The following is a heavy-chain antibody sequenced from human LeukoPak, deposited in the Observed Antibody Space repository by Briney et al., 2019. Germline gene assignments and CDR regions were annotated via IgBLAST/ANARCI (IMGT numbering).Heavy chain of an antibody. V-gene: IGHV3-33*01. D-gene: IGHD6-19*01. CDR3: ARDASSGWYAPLDY. J-gene: IGHJ4*02. CDR1: GFSLNSHG. CDR2: IWYDGSNK. Sequence: PGGSLRLSCAAPGFSLNSHGMHWVRQAPGMALEWVADIWYDGSNKYYAASVKGRFTISRDNSKNTLYLQMNSLRAEDTAVYYCARDASSGWYAPLDYWGQGTLVTGSS.